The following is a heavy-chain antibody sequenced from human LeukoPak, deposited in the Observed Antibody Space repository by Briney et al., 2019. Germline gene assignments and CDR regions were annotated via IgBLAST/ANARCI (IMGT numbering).Heavy chain of an antibody. CDR1: GFTFSNYA. Sequence: PGGSLRLSCAASGFTFSNYAMSWVRQAPGKGLEWVSDISGSGDYKYYADSLKGRFTISRDNSKNTLYLQMNSLRAEDTALYYCAKDLTYYYGLGSSTNAFDIWGQGTMVTVSS. D-gene: IGHD3-10*01. CDR3: AKDLTYYYGLGSSTNAFDI. V-gene: IGHV3-23*01. J-gene: IGHJ3*02. CDR2: ISGSGDYK.